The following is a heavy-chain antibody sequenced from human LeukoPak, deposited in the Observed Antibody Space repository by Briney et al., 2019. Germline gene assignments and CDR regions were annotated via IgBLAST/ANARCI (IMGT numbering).Heavy chain of an antibody. V-gene: IGHV3-23*01. CDR3: AKWAARGNGLPRSHLDD. CDR1: GFAFSIYA. D-gene: IGHD1-26*01. Sequence: GGSLRLSCVASGFAFSIYAMSCVRRSPGRGLECVSVIGGCGRTEDYADSVKGRFTISRDNAKNTLYLHLNSLRAEDTALYYCAKWAARGNGLPRSHLDDWGQGTLVTVSS. CDR2: IGGCGRTE. J-gene: IGHJ4*02.